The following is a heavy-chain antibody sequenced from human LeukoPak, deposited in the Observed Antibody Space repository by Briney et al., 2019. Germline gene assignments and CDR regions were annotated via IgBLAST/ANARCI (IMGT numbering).Heavy chain of an antibody. J-gene: IGHJ3*02. CDR1: GVSISSSNYY. CDR2: IYFSGIT. D-gene: IGHD3-22*01. Sequence: SETLSLTCTVSGVSISSSNYYWGWIRQPPGKGLEGIGSIYFSGITSYNPSLKHRVTISVDTSKNQFSLKLSSVTAADTAMYYCATDRDNYYDSTGYTRPDGFDIWGQGIMVTVSS. CDR3: ATDRDNYYDSTGYTRPDGFDI. V-gene: IGHV4-39*07.